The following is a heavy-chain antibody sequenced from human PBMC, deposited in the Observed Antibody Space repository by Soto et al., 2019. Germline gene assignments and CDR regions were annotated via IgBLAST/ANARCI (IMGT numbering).Heavy chain of an antibody. Sequence: GGSLRLSCAASGFTFSSYAMSWVRQAPGKGLEWVAVISYDGSNKYYADSVKGRFTISRDNSKNTLNLQMNSLRAEDTAVYYCARDHGGRSGMDVWGQGTTVTVSS. CDR2: ISYDGSNK. V-gene: IGHV3-30-3*01. D-gene: IGHD3-16*01. CDR3: ARDHGGRSGMDV. CDR1: GFTFSSYA. J-gene: IGHJ6*02.